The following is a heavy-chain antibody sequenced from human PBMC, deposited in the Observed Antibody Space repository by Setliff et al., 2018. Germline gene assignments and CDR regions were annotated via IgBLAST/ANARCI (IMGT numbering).Heavy chain of an antibody. CDR2: IYTSGST. J-gene: IGHJ6*03. CDR3: AREAGYYDSSGPVGVPYYYYMDV. D-gene: IGHD3-22*01. Sequence: LPETLSLTCTVSGCSISSSSYYWGWIRQPPGKGLEWIGSIYTSGSTNYNPSLKSRVTISVDTSKNQFSLKLSSVTAADTAVYYCAREAGYYDSSGPVGVPYYYYMDVWGKGTTVTV. V-gene: IGHV4-39*07. CDR1: GCSISSSSYY.